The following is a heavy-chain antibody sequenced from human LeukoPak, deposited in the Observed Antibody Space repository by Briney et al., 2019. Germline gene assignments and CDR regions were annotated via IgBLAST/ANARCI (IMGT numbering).Heavy chain of an antibody. CDR1: GYSFTNYW. J-gene: IGHJ4*02. D-gene: IGHD6-13*01. V-gene: IGHV5-51*01. Sequence: GESLKISCKGSGYSFTNYWIGWVRQMPGKGLGWMGIIYPRDSDTRYSPSFQGQVTISADKSIDTAYLQWSSLKASDTAIYYCARTQDRIAARSWGQGTLVTVSS. CDR3: ARTQDRIAARS. CDR2: IYPRDSDT.